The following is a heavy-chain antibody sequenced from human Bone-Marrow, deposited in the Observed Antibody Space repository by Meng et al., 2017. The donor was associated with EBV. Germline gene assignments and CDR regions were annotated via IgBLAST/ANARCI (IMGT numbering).Heavy chain of an antibody. J-gene: IGHJ4*02. D-gene: IGHD3-22*01. V-gene: IGHV4-30-2*01. Sequence: QLQLQESGPGLLKPYQTLSLTCVVSGGSIASGGYSWSWIRQPPGKGLEWIGYIYHSGSTSYNPSLKSRVTISVDRSKNQFSLKLNSVTAADTAVYYCARGDDSSGLDYWGQGTLVTISS. CDR3: ARGDDSSGLDY. CDR2: IYHSGST. CDR1: GGSIASGGYS.